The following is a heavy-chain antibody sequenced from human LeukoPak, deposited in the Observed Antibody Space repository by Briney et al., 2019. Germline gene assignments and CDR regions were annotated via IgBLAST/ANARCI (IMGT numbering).Heavy chain of an antibody. D-gene: IGHD6-13*01. V-gene: IGHV3-23*01. CDR2: ISGSAGHT. CDR3: AKSAGYTASQVDS. Sequence: GGSLRLSCAASGFTFSNYAMSWVRQAPGKGLEWVSGISGSAGHTYYADSVKGRFTISRDNSKNTLYLQMNSLRADDTAVYYCAKSAGYTASQVDSWGQGTLVTVSS. CDR1: GFTFSNYA. J-gene: IGHJ4*02.